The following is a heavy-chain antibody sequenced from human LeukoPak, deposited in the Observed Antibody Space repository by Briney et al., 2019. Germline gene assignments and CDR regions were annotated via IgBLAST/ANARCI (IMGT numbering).Heavy chain of an antibody. V-gene: IGHV3-30*18. CDR1: GFTFSSYG. CDR3: AKDAVAGFYYFDY. Sequence: GGSLRLSCAASGFTFSSYGMHWVGQGPGKGLEGVAVISYDGSNKYYADSVKGRFTISRDNSKNTLYLQMNSLRAEDTAVYYCAKDAVAGFYYFDYWGQGTLVTVSS. D-gene: IGHD6-19*01. J-gene: IGHJ4*02. CDR2: ISYDGSNK.